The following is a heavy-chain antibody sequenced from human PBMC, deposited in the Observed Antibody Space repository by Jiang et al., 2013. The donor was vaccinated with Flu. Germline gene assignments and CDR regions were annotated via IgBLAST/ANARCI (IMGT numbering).Heavy chain of an antibody. J-gene: IGHJ4*02. Sequence: EVKKPGASVKVSCKASGYTFSSYYMHWVRQAPGQGLEWMGIIDPSGGATTYAQKFQGRVTLTRDTPTSTVYMELSSLRSEDTAVYYCARGAPFYYASGSSDYWGQATLVTVSS. CDR3: ARGAPFYYASGSSDY. V-gene: IGHV1-46*01. D-gene: IGHD3-10*01. CDR2: IDPSGGAT. CDR1: GYTFSSYY.